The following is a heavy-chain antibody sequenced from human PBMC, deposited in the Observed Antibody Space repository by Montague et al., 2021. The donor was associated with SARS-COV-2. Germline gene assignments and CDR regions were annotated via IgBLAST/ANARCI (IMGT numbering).Heavy chain of an antibody. J-gene: IGHJ4*02. CDR1: GDSDCDVNLA. D-gene: IGHD3-10*01. V-gene: IGHV6-1*01. CDR2: TCFMSAWYT. CDR3: AREGVGELGFSFDS. Sequence: CAISGDSDCDVNLARKSEKQSSSSQPPCQGGTCFMSAWYTDYAVSVKARLAITPDTSKNQFSLQLHSVTPEDKAVYDCAREGVGELGFSFDSWGQGTLVTVSS.